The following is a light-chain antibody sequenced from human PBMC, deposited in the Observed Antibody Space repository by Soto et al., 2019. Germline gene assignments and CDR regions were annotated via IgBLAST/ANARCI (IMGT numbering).Light chain of an antibody. CDR2: GAS. V-gene: IGKV3-20*01. Sequence: EIVLTQSPGTLSLSPGDRATLSCRASQSVSSNSLAWYQQKPGQAPRLLIYGASIRATGIPDRFTGSGSGTDFTRTIRRLEPEDFALYFCHQYGSSPRTFGQGTKVDSK. CDR1: QSVSSNS. CDR3: HQYGSSPRT. J-gene: IGKJ1*01.